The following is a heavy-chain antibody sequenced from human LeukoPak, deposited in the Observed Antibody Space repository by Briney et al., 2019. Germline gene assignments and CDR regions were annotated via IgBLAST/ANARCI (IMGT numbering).Heavy chain of an antibody. Sequence: GGSLRLSCAASGFTFSSYWMSWVRQAPGKGLEWVANIKQDGSEKYYVDSVKGRFTISRDNAKNSLYLQMNNLRAEGTAVYYCARDLRPRVGSSTSGPYYYYYMDVWGKGTTVTVSS. V-gene: IGHV3-7*03. D-gene: IGHD2-2*01. CDR3: ARDLRPRVGSSTSGPYYYYYMDV. J-gene: IGHJ6*03. CDR2: IKQDGSEK. CDR1: GFTFSSYW.